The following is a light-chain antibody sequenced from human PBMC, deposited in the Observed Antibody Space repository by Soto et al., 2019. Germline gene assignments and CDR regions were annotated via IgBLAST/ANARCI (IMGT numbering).Light chain of an antibody. CDR1: SSDVGAYNY. J-gene: IGLJ2*01. V-gene: IGLV2-8*01. Sequence: SALTQPPSASGSPGQSVTISCTGTSSDVGAYNYVSWHQQHPGKAPKLIIYEVTKRPSGVPDRFSGSKSDDTASLTVSGLQAVDEADYYCSSYAGSNNYVVFGGGTQLTVL. CDR3: SSYAGSNNYVV. CDR2: EVT.